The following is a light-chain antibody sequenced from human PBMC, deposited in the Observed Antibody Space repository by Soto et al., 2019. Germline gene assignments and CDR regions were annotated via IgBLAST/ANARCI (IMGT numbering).Light chain of an antibody. CDR1: QSVGSN. CDR3: QQYDNWPPTFT. CDR2: AAS. V-gene: IGKV3-15*01. J-gene: IGKJ2*01. Sequence: ETVLTQSPGTLSLSPGERVTLSCRASQSVGSNLAWYQQKPGQAPRLLIYAASTRATGIPGRFSGSGSGTEFTLSISSLQSEDFAVYYCQQYDNWPPTFTFGQGTKLEIK.